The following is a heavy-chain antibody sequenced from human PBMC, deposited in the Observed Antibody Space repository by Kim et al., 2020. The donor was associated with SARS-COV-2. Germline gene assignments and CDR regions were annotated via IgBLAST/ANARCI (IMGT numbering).Heavy chain of an antibody. D-gene: IGHD3-3*01. Sequence: GGSLRLSCAASGFTFSSYGVHWVRQAPGKGLEWVAVIWYDGSNKYYADSVKGRFTISRDNSKNTLYLKMNSLRAEDTAVYYCARTESHSVTQAGVQWCNLCSSDGDYDFAWVEPWGQGTLGTVSS. CDR3: ARTESHSVTQAGVQWCNLCSSDGDYDFAWVEP. V-gene: IGHV3-33*01. CDR2: IWYDGSNK. J-gene: IGHJ5*02. CDR1: GFTFSSYG.